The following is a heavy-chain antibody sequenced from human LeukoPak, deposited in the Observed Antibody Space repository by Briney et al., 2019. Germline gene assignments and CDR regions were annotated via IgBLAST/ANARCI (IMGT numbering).Heavy chain of an antibody. CDR1: GGSFSGYY. CDR2: INHSGST. CDR3: TSSFLGYCSGGSCYPNY. D-gene: IGHD2-15*01. J-gene: IGHJ4*02. V-gene: IGHV4-34*01. Sequence: PSETQSLTCAVYGGSFSGYYWSWIRQPPGKGLEWIGEINHSGSTNYNPSLKSRVTISSDTSKNQFSLKVRSVTAADTAVYYCTSSFLGYCSGGSCYPNYWGQGTLVTVSS.